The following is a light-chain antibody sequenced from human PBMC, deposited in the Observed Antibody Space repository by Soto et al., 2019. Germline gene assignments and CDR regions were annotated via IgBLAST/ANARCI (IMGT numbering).Light chain of an antibody. CDR1: QSVRSN. Sequence: EIVMTQSPATLSVSPGERATLSCRASQSVRSNLGWYQQKPGQAPRLLIFNASTRATGIPARFSGSGSGTEFTLTISSLQSEDFAVYYCQQFDNWPPLTFGGGTKVEIK. V-gene: IGKV3-15*01. CDR2: NAS. CDR3: QQFDNWPPLT. J-gene: IGKJ4*01.